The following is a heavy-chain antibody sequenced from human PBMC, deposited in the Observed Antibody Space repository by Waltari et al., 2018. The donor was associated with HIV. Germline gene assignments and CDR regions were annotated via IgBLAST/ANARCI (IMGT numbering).Heavy chain of an antibody. Sequence: EVQLVESGGGLVQPGGSLRLSCAASGFTFCNYWMTWVRQTPGKGLEWVANIKQDGSERYYVDSVKCRFTISRDNAKNALYLQMNSLTAEDTAVYYCARDQRSMASFDYWGQGTLVTVSS. D-gene: IGHD3-10*01. CDR1: GFTFCNYW. J-gene: IGHJ4*02. CDR3: ARDQRSMASFDY. V-gene: IGHV3-7*01. CDR2: IKQDGSER.